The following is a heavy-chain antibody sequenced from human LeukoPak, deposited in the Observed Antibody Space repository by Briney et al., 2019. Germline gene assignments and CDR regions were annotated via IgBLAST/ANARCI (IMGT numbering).Heavy chain of an antibody. Sequence: GGSLRLSCAASGFTFSGYWMSWVRQAPGKGLEWVANINLDGSVRHYVDSARGRFAISRDNAKNSLYLQMNSLRAEDTALYYCATSDDSSGSDWGQGTLVTVSS. CDR1: GFTFSGYW. V-gene: IGHV3-7*01. D-gene: IGHD3-22*01. J-gene: IGHJ4*02. CDR2: INLDGSVR. CDR3: ATSDDSSGSD.